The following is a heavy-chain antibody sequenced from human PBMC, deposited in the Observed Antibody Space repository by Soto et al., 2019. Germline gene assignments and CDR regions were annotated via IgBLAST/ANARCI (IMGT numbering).Heavy chain of an antibody. J-gene: IGHJ4*02. CDR1: GYSFSSYA. CDR3: ARVDTAMVTASY. Sequence: QVQLVQSGAEVKKPGASVKVSCKASGYSFSSYAISWVRQAPGQGLEWMGWISAHNGKRNYPQKLQGRVTMTTDTSTSTAHMELRSLRSDDTAVYFCARVDTAMVTASYWGQGTLVTVSS. V-gene: IGHV1-18*01. D-gene: IGHD5-18*01. CDR2: ISAHNGKR.